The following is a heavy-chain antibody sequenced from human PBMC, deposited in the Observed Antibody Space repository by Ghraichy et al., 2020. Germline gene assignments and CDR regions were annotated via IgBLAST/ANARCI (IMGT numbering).Heavy chain of an antibody. D-gene: IGHD6-19*01. V-gene: IGHV3-7*01. Sequence: GGSLRLSCAASGFTFSSYWMSWVRQAPGKGLEWVANIKQDGSEKYYVDSVKGRFTISRDNAKNSLYLQMNSLRAEDTAVYYCARDTGYSSGWFDYYYYGMDVWGQGTTVTVSS. CDR3: ARDTGYSSGWFDYYYYGMDV. CDR1: GFTFSSYW. J-gene: IGHJ6*02. CDR2: IKQDGSEK.